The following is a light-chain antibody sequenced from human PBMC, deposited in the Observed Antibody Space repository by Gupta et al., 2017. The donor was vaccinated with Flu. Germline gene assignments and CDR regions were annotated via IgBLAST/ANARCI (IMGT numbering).Light chain of an antibody. Sequence: TLSLSPGERATLSCRASQSVSSYLAWYQQKPGQAPRLLIYDASNRATGIPARFSGSGSGTDFTLTISSLEPEDFAVYYCQQRSNWPPWYTFGQGTKLEIK. J-gene: IGKJ2*01. V-gene: IGKV3-11*01. CDR1: QSVSSY. CDR2: DAS. CDR3: QQRSNWPPWYT.